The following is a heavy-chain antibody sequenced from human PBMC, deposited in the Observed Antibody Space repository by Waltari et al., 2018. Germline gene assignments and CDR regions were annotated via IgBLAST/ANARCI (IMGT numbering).Heavy chain of an antibody. J-gene: IGHJ6*02. CDR2: INHSGST. V-gene: IGHV4-34*01. CDR1: GGSFSGYY. D-gene: IGHD3-16*01. CDR3: ARGEGAPYYYGMDV. Sequence: QVQLQQWGAGLLKPSETLSLTCAVYGGSFSGYYWSWIRQPPGKGLEWIGEINHSGSTNYNPSLKSRVTISVDTSKNQFSLKLSSVTAADTAVYYCARGEGAPYYYGMDVWGQGTTVTVSS.